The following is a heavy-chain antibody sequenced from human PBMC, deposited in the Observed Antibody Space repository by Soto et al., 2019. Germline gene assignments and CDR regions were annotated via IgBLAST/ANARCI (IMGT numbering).Heavy chain of an antibody. V-gene: IGHV3-33*01. CDR1: GFTFSSYG. CDR3: AREQNSGYDPYYFDY. D-gene: IGHD5-12*01. Sequence: GGSLRLSCAASGFTFSSYGMHWVRQAPGKGLEWVAVIWYDGSNKYYADSVKGRFTISRDNSKNTLYLQMNSLRAEDTAVYYCAREQNSGYDPYYFDYWGQGTLVTVSS. CDR2: IWYDGSNK. J-gene: IGHJ4*02.